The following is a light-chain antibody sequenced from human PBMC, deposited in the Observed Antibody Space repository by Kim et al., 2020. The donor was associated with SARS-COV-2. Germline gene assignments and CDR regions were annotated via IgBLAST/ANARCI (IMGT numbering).Light chain of an antibody. CDR1: QSISSN. Sequence: SPGERATLSCRASQSISSNFSWYHQKPGQAPRLLIYGASTRATGIPARFSGSGSGTEFTLTISSLQSEDFAVYYCQHYDNWPPWTFGQGTKVDIK. V-gene: IGKV3-15*01. CDR3: QHYDNWPPWT. J-gene: IGKJ1*01. CDR2: GAS.